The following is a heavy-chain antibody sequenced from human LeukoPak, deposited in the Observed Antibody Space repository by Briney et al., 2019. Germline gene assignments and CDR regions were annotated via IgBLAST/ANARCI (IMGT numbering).Heavy chain of an antibody. CDR3: ASRPARRGYYDSSGSPGAFDI. D-gene: IGHD3-22*01. V-gene: IGHV5-51*01. CDR2: IYPGDSDT. J-gene: IGHJ3*02. CDR1: GYSFTSYW. Sequence: GESLKISRKGSGYSFTSYWIGWVRQMPGKGLEWMGIIYPGDSDTRYSPSFQGQVTISADKSISTAYLQWSSLKASDTAMYYCASRPARRGYYDSSGSPGAFDIWGQGTMVTVSS.